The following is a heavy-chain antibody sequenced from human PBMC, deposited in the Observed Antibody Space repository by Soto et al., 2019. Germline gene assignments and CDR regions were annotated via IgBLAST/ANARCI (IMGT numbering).Heavy chain of an antibody. CDR2: ISYDGSNK. CDR1: GFSFGSYG. V-gene: IGHV3-30*03. CDR3: ATATYYHDSSGYYVFHY. J-gene: IGHJ4*02. D-gene: IGHD3-22*01. Sequence: GGSLRLSCAASGFSFGSYGMHWVRQTPGKGLEWVAGISYDGSNKYYVDSMKGRLTISRDNSKNTLDLQMNSLRAEDTAVYYCATATYYHDSSGYYVFHYWGQGT.